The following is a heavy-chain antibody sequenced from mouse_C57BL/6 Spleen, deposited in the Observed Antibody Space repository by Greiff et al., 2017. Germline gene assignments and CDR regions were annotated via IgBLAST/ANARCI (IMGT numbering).Heavy chain of an antibody. Sequence: QVQLKESGPELVKPGASVKISCKASGYTFTDYYINWVKQRPGQGLEWIGWIFPGSGSTYYNEKFKGKATLTVDKSSSTAYMLLSSLTSEDSAVYICGREEKPGTCDYWGQGTTLTVSS. V-gene: IGHV1-75*01. D-gene: IGHD4-1*01. CDR1: GYTFTDYY. CDR2: IFPGSGST. J-gene: IGHJ2*01. CDR3: GREEKPGTCDY.